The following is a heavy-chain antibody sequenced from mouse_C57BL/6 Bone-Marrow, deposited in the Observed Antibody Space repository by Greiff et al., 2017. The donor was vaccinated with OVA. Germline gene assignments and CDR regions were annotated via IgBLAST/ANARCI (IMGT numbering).Heavy chain of an antibody. J-gene: IGHJ3*01. Sequence: LVESGPELVKPGASVKLSCKASGYTFTSYDINWVKQRPGQGLEWIGRIYPRDGSTKYNEKFKGKATLTVDPSSSTAYMELHSLTSEDSAVYSGANGSALVTRPCAYWGQGTLVTVSS. CDR2: IYPRDGST. CDR1: GYTFTSYD. CDR3: ANGSALVTRPCAY. D-gene: IGHD2-2*01. V-gene: IGHV1-85*01.